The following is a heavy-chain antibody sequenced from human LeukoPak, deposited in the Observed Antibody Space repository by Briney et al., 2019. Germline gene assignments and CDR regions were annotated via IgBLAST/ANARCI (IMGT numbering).Heavy chain of an antibody. CDR1: GFTFSSYG. J-gene: IGHJ6*02. Sequence: PGGSLRLSCAASGFTFSSYGMHWVRQAPGKGLERVAVIWYDGSNKYYADSVKGRFTISRDNSKNTLYLQMNSLRAEDTAVYYCARDRAYYYYGMDVWGQGTTVTVSS. D-gene: IGHD3-10*01. CDR2: IWYDGSNK. CDR3: ARDRAYYYYGMDV. V-gene: IGHV3-33*01.